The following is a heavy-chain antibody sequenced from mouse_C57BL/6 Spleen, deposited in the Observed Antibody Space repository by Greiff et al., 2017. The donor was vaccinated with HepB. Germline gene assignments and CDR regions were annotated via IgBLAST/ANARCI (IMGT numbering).Heavy chain of an antibody. V-gene: IGHV1-39*01. Sequence: LVESGPELVKPGASVKISCKASGYSFTDYNMNWVKQSNGKSLEWIGVINPNYGTTSYNQKFKGKATLTVDQSSRTAYMQLNSLTSEDSAVYYCARRADTTVVEDYWYFDVWGTGTTVTVSS. CDR2: INPNYGTT. CDR1: GYSFTDYN. J-gene: IGHJ1*03. D-gene: IGHD1-1*01. CDR3: ARRADTTVVEDYWYFDV.